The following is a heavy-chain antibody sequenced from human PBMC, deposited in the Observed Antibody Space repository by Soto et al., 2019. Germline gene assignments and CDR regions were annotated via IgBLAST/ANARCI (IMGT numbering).Heavy chain of an antibody. CDR2: IYYSGST. CDR1: GDSISNLDYF. J-gene: IGHJ4*02. Sequence: SETLSLTCSVSGDSISNLDYFWAWIRQPPGQALEYIGYIYYSGSTYYNPSLKSRVTISVDTSKNQFSLKLSSVTAADTAVYYCARGRGYCSSTSCYYFDYWGQGTLVTVSS. CDR3: ARGRGYCSSTSCYYFDY. V-gene: IGHV4-30-4*01. D-gene: IGHD2-2*01.